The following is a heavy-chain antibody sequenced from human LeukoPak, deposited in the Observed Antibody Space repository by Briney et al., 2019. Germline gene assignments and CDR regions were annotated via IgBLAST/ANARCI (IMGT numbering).Heavy chain of an antibody. CDR1: GFTFSNAW. D-gene: IGHD3-22*01. CDR2: LKSKTDGGVT. V-gene: IGHV3-15*01. Sequence: PGGSLRLSCAASGFTFSNAWMNWVRQAPGKGLEWVGRLKSKTDGGVTDYAAPVKGRFTISRDDSKNTLYLQMNSLKTEDTAVYYCTTTYYYGSSPGSFDYWGQGTLVTVSS. CDR3: TTTYYYGSSPGSFDY. J-gene: IGHJ4*02.